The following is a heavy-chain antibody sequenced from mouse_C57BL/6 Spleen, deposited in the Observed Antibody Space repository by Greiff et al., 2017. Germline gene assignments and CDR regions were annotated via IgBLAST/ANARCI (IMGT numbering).Heavy chain of an antibody. CDR2: IDPEDGEP. V-gene: IGHV14-2*01. D-gene: IGHD1-1*01. CDR1: GFNIKDSY. J-gene: IGHJ2*01. Sequence: EVQLQQSGAELVKPGASVKLSCTASGFNIKDSYMHWVKQRTEQGLEWIGRIDPEDGEPKSAPKFLGKATKTADTSSNTAYLQLSSLTSEDTAVYYSAGGTPPVGEDYWGQGTTLTVSS. CDR3: AGGTPPVGEDY.